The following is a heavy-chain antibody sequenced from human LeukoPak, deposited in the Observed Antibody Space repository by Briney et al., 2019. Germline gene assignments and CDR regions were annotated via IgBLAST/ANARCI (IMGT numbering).Heavy chain of an antibody. V-gene: IGHV1-18*01. Sequence: ASVKVSCKASGCTLTSYGISWVRQAPGQGLEWMGWIIAYNGNTNNAQKLQGRVTMNTDTSTSTAYMEPRSLTSDDTAVYYCATLESSGWLHFDLWGRGTLVTVSS. CDR1: GCTLTSYG. J-gene: IGHJ4*02. CDR3: ATLESSGWLHFDL. D-gene: IGHD6-13*01. CDR2: IIAYNGNT.